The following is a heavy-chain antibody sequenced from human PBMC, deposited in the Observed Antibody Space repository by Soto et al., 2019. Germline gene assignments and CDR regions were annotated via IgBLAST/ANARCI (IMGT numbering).Heavy chain of an antibody. J-gene: IGHJ4*02. D-gene: IGHD2-15*01. V-gene: IGHV4-4*02. CDR1: GGSISSSNW. Sequence: QVQLRESGPGLVKPSGTLSLTCAVSGGSISSSNWWSWVRQPPGKGLEWIGEIYHSGSTNYNPSLKSRVTISVDKSKNQFSLKLSSVTAADTAVYYCAGRCSGGSCYPLGGDYWGQGTLVTVSS. CDR3: AGRCSGGSCYPLGGDY. CDR2: IYHSGST.